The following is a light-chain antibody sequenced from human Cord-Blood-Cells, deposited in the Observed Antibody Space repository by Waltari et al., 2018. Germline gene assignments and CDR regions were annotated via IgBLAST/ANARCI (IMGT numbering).Light chain of an antibody. CDR1: QSVLYTSNNKNY. Sequence: DTVMTQPPDSLALSLAERATINCNSKQSVLYTSNNKNYLAWYQQKPEQPPKLLIFGASTRESEVPDRISGSGSGTDVTLTISSLQTEDVAVYCCQHYNSTLYTFGQGTKLEIK. V-gene: IGKV4-1*01. CDR3: QHYNSTLYT. CDR2: GAS. J-gene: IGKJ2*01.